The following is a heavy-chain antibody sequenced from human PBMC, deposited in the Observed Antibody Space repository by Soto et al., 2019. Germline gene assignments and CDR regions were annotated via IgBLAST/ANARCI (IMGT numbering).Heavy chain of an antibody. V-gene: IGHV3-11*01. CDR3: ARALVVATITYFDY. D-gene: IGHD5-12*01. Sequence: GGSLRLSCAASGFTFSDYYMSWIRQATGKGLEWVSYISSSGSTIYYADSVKGRFTISRDNAKNSLYLQMNSLRAEDTAVYYCARALVVATITYFDYWGQGTLVTVSS. J-gene: IGHJ4*02. CDR1: GFTFSDYY. CDR2: ISSSGSTI.